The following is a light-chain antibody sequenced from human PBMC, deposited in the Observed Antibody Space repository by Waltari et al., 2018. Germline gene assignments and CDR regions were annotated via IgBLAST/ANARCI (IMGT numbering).Light chain of an antibody. CDR2: EVT. J-gene: IGLJ3*02. V-gene: IGLV2-8*01. CDR1: STDVAGYDR. Sequence: QSALTQPPSASGSPGQSITISCTGISTDVAGYDRVFWYQQHPGKAPKLLIYEVTKRPSGVPDRSSGSKSDNSASLAVSGLQAEDEADYYCSSYAGGSSLMFGGGTKLTVL. CDR3: SSYAGGSSLM.